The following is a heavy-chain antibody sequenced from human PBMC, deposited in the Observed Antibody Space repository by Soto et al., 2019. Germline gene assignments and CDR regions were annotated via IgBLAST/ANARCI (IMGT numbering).Heavy chain of an antibody. J-gene: IGHJ3*01. V-gene: IGHV4-61*08. D-gene: IGHD5-12*01. Sequence: QVLLQEPGPGQVRPSETLSLTCIVSGGSVGSGAYYWSWIRQPPGSALEWIGYIQYSGDTNYNSSLKSRVSISVDRSRNRFSLKLPSVTAADTAFYYCARHDYADRTFDLWGQGTKVTVSS. CDR1: GGSVGSGAYY. CDR2: IQYSGDT. CDR3: ARHDYADRTFDL.